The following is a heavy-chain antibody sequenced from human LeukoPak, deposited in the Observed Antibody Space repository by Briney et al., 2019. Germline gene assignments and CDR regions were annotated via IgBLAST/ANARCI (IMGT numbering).Heavy chain of an antibody. CDR3: AKGARSTMVRTFDAFDI. CDR1: GFTFSSYA. V-gene: IGHV3-23*01. Sequence: PGGSLRLSCAASGFTFSSYAMSWVRQAPGKGLEWVSAISGSGGSTYYADSVKGRFTISRDNSKNTLYLQMNSLRAEDTAVCYCAKGARSTMVRTFDAFDIWGQGTMVTVSS. D-gene: IGHD3-10*01. J-gene: IGHJ3*02. CDR2: ISGSGGST.